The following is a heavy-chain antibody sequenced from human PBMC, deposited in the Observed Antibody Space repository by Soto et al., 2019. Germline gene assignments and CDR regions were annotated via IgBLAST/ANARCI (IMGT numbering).Heavy chain of an antibody. Sequence: GGSLRLSCAASGFTFSSYSMDWVRQAPGKGLEWVSSISSTTNYIYYGDSMKGRFTISRDNGKNSLYLEIYSLRAEDTAVYYCARESEDLTSNFDYWGQGTLVTVSS. CDR2: ISSTTNYI. V-gene: IGHV3-21*06. CDR3: ARESEDLTSNFDY. J-gene: IGHJ4*02. CDR1: GFTFSSYS.